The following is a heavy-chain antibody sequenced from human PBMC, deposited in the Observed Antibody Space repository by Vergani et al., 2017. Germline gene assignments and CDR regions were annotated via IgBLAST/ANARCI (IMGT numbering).Heavy chain of an antibody. V-gene: IGHV4-34*01. D-gene: IGHD2-2*03. J-gene: IGHJ4*02. CDR3: ASVGYCSSTSCDAYYGIIDY. Sequence: QVQLQQWGAGLLKPSETLSLTCAVYGGSFSGYYWSWIRQPPGKGLEWIGEINHSGITNYNPSLKRRVTISVDTSKNPFSLKLSSVTAADTAVYYCASVGYCSSTSCDAYYGIIDYWGQGTLVTVSS. CDR2: INHSGIT. CDR1: GGSFSGYY.